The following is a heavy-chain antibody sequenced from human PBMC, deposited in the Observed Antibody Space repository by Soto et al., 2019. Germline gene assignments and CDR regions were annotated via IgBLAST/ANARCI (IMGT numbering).Heavy chain of an antibody. CDR2: ISGSDGST. V-gene: IGHV3-23*01. CDR1: GFTFSSYA. D-gene: IGHD2-8*01. CDR3: AKDEYCTNGVCGPNDY. Sequence: GGSLRLSCAASGFTFSSYAMSWVRQAPGKGLEWVSAISGSDGSTYYADSVKGRFTISRDNSKNTLYLQMNSLRAEDTAVYYCAKDEYCTNGVCGPNDYWGQGTLVTVSS. J-gene: IGHJ4*02.